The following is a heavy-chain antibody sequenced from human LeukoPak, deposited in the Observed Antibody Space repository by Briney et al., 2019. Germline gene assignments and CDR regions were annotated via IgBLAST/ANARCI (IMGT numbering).Heavy chain of an antibody. CDR1: GFTFSSYA. CDR2: ISGSGGST. V-gene: IGHV3-23*01. D-gene: IGHD1-14*01. CDR3: AKVVWATPGYAFDI. J-gene: IGHJ3*02. Sequence: AGGSLGLSCAASGFTFSSYAMSWVRQAPGKGLEWVSAISGSGGSTYYADSVKGRFTISRDNSKNTLYLQMNSLRAEDTAVYYCAKVVWATPGYAFDIWGQGTMVTVSS.